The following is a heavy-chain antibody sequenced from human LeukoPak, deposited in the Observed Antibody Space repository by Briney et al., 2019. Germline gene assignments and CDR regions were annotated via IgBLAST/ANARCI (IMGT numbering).Heavy chain of an antibody. D-gene: IGHD6-19*01. CDR1: GFTFSSYG. CDR2: IRYDGSNK. V-gene: IGHV3-30*02. CDR3: AKDLGSSGWWSDY. Sequence: PGGSLRLSCAASGFTFSSYGMHWVRQAPGKGLEWVAFIRYDGSNKYYADSVKGRFTISRDNSKNTLYLQMNSLRAEDTAVYYCAKDLGSSGWWSDYWGQGTLVTVSS. J-gene: IGHJ4*02.